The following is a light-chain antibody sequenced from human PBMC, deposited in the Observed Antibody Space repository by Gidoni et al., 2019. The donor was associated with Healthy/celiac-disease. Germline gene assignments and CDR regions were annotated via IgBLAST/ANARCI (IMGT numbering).Light chain of an antibody. CDR2: GKN. V-gene: IGLV3-19*01. CDR1: SLRRYY. Sequence: SSELTQDPAVSVALGQTVRITCQGDSLRRYYASWYQQKPGQAPVLVIYGKNNRPSGIPDRFSGSSSGNTASLTITGAQAEDAADYYCNSRDSSGNHVVFGGGTKLTVL. J-gene: IGLJ2*01. CDR3: NSRDSSGNHVV.